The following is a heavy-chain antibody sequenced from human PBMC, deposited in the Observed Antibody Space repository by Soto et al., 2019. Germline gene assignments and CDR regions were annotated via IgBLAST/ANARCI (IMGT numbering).Heavy chain of an antibody. D-gene: IGHD6-13*01. V-gene: IGHV3-48*01. J-gene: IGHJ5*02. CDR1: GFTFSSYS. CDR2: ISSSSSTI. Sequence: HPGGSLRLSCAASGFTFSSYSMNWVRQAPGKGLEWVSYISSSSSTIYYADSVKGRFTISRDNAKNSLYLQMNSLRAEDTAVYYCARVLVGSSSWSSRKNWFDPWGQGTLVTVSS. CDR3: ARVLVGSSSWSSRKNWFDP.